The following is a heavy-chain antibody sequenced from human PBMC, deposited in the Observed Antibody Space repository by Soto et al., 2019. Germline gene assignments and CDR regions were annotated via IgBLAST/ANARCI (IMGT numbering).Heavy chain of an antibody. CDR2: IRSKANSYAT. D-gene: IGHD5-18*01. V-gene: IGHV3-73*01. CDR1: GFTFSGSA. CDR3: TRQPVDTAMPLYYYYYGMDV. Sequence: GGSLRLSCAASGFTFSGSAMHWVRQASGKGLEWVGRIRSKANSYATAYAASVKGRFTISRDDSKNTAYLQMNSLKTEDTAVYYCTRQPVDTAMPLYYYYYGMDVWGQGTTVTVSS. J-gene: IGHJ6*02.